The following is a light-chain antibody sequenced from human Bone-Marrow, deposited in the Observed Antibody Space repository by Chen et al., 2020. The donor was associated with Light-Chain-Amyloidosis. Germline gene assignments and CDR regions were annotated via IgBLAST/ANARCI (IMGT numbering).Light chain of an antibody. V-gene: IGLV3-25*03. CDR2: RDT. CDR1: ALPTKY. CDR3: QSADSSGTYEVI. J-gene: IGLJ2*01. Sequence: SYELTQPPSVSVSPGQTARITFSGDALPTKYAYWYQQKPGQAPVLGIHRDTERPSGISERFSGSSSGTTATLTISGVQAEDEADYHCQSADSSGTYEVIFGGGTKLTVL.